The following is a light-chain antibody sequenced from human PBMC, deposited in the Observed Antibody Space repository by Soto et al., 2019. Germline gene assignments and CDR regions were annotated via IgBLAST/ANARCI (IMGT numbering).Light chain of an antibody. CDR3: QQRNVWPPVT. Sequence: EIVMTQSPATLSVSPGERVTLSCRASQDIRSSLAWYQQKPGQAPRLLIYGASIRATGVPARFSGSGSGIDFTLTISSLEPEDSAVYYCQQRNVWPPVTFGQGTRLEIK. CDR2: GAS. V-gene: IGKV3-15*01. J-gene: IGKJ5*01. CDR1: QDIRSS.